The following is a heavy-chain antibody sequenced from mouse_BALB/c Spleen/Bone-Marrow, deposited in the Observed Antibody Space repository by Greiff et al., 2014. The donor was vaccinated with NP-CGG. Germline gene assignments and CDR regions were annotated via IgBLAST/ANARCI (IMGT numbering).Heavy chain of an antibody. V-gene: IGHV5-4*02. D-gene: IGHD1-1*02. CDR2: LSNGGTYT. CDR3: ARPGERYGATDY. J-gene: IGHJ4*01. CDR1: GFTFSDFY. Sequence: EVMLVESGGGLVKPGGSLKLSCAASGFTFSDFYMFWFPQTPEKRLEWVATLSNGGTYTYYPDSVKGRFTISRDNAKNNLYLQMSSLKSEDTAMYYCARPGERYGATDYWGQGTSVTVTS.